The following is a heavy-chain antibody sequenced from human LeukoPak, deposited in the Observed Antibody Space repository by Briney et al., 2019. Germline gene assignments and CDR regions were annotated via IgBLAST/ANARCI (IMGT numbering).Heavy chain of an antibody. J-gene: IGHJ4*02. Sequence: SVKASCKASGGTFSSYAISWVRQAPGQGLEWMGGIIPIFGTANYAQKFQGRVTITADESTSTAYMELSSLRSEDTAVYYCATPGRYCSSTSCYGGYFDYWGQGTLVTVSS. CDR1: GGTFSSYA. CDR2: IIPIFGTA. V-gene: IGHV1-69*13. D-gene: IGHD2-2*01. CDR3: ATPGRYCSSTSCYGGYFDY.